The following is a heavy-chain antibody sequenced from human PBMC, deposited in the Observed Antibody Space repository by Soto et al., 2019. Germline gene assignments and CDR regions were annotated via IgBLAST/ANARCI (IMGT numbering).Heavy chain of an antibody. Sequence: PGGSLRLSCEASGFTFGSFQMNWVRQAPGRGLEWISHISGSGDTIYYADSVKSRFAISRDDSKQTAYLEMKSLRAEDTAVYYCGRDPYSGARYYLDLWGQGTQVTVSS. V-gene: IGHV3-48*03. CDR2: ISGSGDTI. D-gene: IGHD1-26*01. CDR1: GFTFGSFQ. J-gene: IGHJ4*02. CDR3: GRDPYSGARYYLDL.